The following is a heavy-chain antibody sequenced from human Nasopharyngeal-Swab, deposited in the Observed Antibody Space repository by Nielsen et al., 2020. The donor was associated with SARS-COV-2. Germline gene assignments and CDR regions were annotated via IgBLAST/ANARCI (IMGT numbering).Heavy chain of an antibody. Sequence: VRQAPGKGLEWVAVVSYDGSNKYYADSVKGRFTISRDNSKNTPYLQMNSLRAEDTAVYYCAKDPIAAAGPPYYYYGMDVWGQGTTVTVSS. CDR3: AKDPIAAAGPPYYYYGMDV. V-gene: IGHV3-30*18. D-gene: IGHD6-13*01. CDR2: VSYDGSNK. J-gene: IGHJ6*02.